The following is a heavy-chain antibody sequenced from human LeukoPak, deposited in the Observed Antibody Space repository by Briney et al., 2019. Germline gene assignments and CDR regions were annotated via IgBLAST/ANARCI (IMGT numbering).Heavy chain of an antibody. J-gene: IGHJ4*02. D-gene: IGHD1-26*01. V-gene: IGHV3-33*06. Sequence: PGGSLTLSCAASGFTFSSYSMHWVRQAPGKGLEGVAVIWYDGSNKYYADSVKGRFTISRDNSKNTLYLQMNSLRAEDTAVYYCAKQSQWELLYWYYFDYWGQGTLVTVSS. CDR3: AKQSQWELLYWYYFDY. CDR2: IWYDGSNK. CDR1: GFTFSSYS.